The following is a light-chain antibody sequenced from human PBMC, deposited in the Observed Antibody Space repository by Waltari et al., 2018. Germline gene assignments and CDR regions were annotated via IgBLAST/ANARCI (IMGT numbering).Light chain of an antibody. CDR2: DVS. CDR1: SSDVGGDNY. V-gene: IGLV2-14*01. Sequence: QSALTQPASVSGSPGQSLTISRTGTSSDVGGDNYVSWYQQHPGKVPKLLIFDVSNRPSGVSNRFSGSKSGNTASLTISGLQAEDESDYYCCSFTSRSTWVFGGGTKLTVL. CDR3: CSFTSRSTWV. J-gene: IGLJ3*02.